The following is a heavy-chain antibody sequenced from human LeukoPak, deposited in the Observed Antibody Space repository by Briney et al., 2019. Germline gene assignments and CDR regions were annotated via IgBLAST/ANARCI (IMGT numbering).Heavy chain of an antibody. J-gene: IGHJ4*02. CDR3: ARGDGYNYDY. V-gene: IGHV4-59*01. CDR2: IYYSGST. Sequence: SSETLSLTCTVSGGSMSSYYWSWIRQSPGKGLEWIAYIYYSGSTNSNPSLKSRVTISVDTSKNQFSLKLSSVPAADTAVYYCARGDGYNYDYWGQGTLVTVSS. D-gene: IGHD5-24*01. CDR1: GGSMSSYY.